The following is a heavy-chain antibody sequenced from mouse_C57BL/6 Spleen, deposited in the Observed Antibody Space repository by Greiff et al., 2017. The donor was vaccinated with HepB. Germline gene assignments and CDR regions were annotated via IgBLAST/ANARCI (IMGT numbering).Heavy chain of an antibody. CDR1: GFNIKDYY. J-gene: IGHJ4*01. D-gene: IGHD2-4*01. V-gene: IGHV14-2*01. CDR2: IDPEDGET. Sequence: EVQLQQSGAELVKPGASVKLSCTASGFNIKDYYMHWVKQRTEQGLEWIGRIDPEDGETKYAPKFQGKATITADTSSNTAYLQLSSLTSKDTAVYYCARSAPDYDLNYYAMDYWGQGTSVTVSS. CDR3: ARSAPDYDLNYYAMDY.